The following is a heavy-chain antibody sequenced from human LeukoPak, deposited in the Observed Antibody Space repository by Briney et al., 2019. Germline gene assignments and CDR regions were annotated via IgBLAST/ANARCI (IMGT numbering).Heavy chain of an antibody. Sequence: SETLSLTCTVSGGSISSYYWSWIRQPPGKGLEWIGYIYYSGSTNYNPSLKSRVTISVDTSKNQFSLKLSSVTAADTAVYYCATNPYGDYVGYRGQGTLVTVSS. V-gene: IGHV4-59*01. CDR2: IYYSGST. CDR1: GGSISSYY. J-gene: IGHJ4*02. CDR3: ATNPYGDYVGY. D-gene: IGHD4-17*01.